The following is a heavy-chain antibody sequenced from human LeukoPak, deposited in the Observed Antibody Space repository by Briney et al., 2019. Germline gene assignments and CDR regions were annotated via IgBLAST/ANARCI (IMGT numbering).Heavy chain of an antibody. CDR3: ARTPGGRTPYDAFDI. V-gene: IGHV1-8*01. Sequence: ASVKVSCKASGYTFTSYDINWVRQATGQGLEWVGWMNPNSGNTGYAQKFQGRVTMTRNTSISTAYMELSSLRSEDTAVYYCARTPGGRTPYDAFDIWGQGTMVTVSS. CDR2: MNPNSGNT. D-gene: IGHD2-15*01. J-gene: IGHJ3*02. CDR1: GYTFTSYD.